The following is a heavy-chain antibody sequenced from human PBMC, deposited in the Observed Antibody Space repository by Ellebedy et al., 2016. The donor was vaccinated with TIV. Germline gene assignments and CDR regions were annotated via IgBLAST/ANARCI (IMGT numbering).Heavy chain of an antibody. CDR2: IYYSGST. D-gene: IGHD4-11*01. CDR1: GGSISSGGYY. V-gene: IGHV4-31*03. J-gene: IGHJ2*01. Sequence: LRLSCTVSGGSISSGGYYWSWIRQHPGKGLEWIGYIYYSGSTYYNPSLKSRVTISVDTSKNQFSLKLSSVTAADTAVYYCASTMTTVTTTVDWYFDLWGRGTLVTVSS. CDR3: ASTMTTVTTTVDWYFDL.